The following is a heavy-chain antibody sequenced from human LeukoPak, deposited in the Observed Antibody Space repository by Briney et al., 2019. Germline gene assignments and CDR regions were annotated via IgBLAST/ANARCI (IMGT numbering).Heavy chain of an antibody. CDR1: GFTFDDYG. Sequence: GGSLRLSCAASGFTFDDYGMSWVRQAPGKGLEWISGINWNGGSTGYADSVKGRFTISRDNAKNSLYLQMNSLRAEDTALYYCARDGGRIAVAGLDYWGQGTLVTVSS. D-gene: IGHD6-19*01. V-gene: IGHV3-20*04. CDR2: INWNGGST. J-gene: IGHJ4*02. CDR3: ARDGGRIAVAGLDY.